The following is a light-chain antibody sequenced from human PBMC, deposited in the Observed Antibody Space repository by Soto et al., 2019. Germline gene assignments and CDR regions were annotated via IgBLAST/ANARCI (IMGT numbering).Light chain of an antibody. CDR1: SSNIGSNT. Sequence: QSVLTQPPSASGTPGQRVTISCSGSSSNIGSNTVNWYQQVPGTAPKLLIYSNDQRPSGVPDRFSGSKSGTSASLAISGLQSEDEADYSCAAWDDSLSGPVFGGGTKPTVL. CDR2: SND. CDR3: AAWDDSLSGPV. J-gene: IGLJ2*01. V-gene: IGLV1-44*01.